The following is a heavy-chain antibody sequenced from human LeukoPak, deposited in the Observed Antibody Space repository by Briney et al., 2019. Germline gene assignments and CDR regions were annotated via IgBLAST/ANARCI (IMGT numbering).Heavy chain of an antibody. CDR1: GFTVSSNY. D-gene: IGHD6-6*01. CDR3: ARDSSSSGGYYYGMDV. V-gene: IGHV3-66*02. CDR2: IYSGGST. J-gene: IGHJ6*02. Sequence: LSCAASGFTVSSNYMSWVRQAPGKGXEGVSVIYSGGSTYYADSVRGRFTISRDNSKNTLYLQMNSLRAEDTAVYYCARDSSSSGGYYYGMDVWGQGTTVTVSS.